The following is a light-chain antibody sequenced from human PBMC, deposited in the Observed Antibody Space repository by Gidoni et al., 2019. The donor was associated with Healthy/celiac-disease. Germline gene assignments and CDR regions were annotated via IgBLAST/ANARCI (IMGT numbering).Light chain of an antibody. CDR3: QQYDNLPMYT. Sequence: DLQMTQSPSSLSASVGDRVTITCQASQDISNYLNWYQQKPGKAPKLLIYDASNLETGVPSRFSGSGSGTDFTFTISSLQHEDIATYYCQQYDNLPMYTFGQGTKLEIK. CDR2: DAS. J-gene: IGKJ2*01. CDR1: QDISNY. V-gene: IGKV1-33*01.